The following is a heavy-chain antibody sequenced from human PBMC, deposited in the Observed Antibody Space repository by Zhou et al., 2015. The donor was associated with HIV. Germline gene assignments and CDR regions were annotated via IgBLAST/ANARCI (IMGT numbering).Heavy chain of an antibody. Sequence: QVQLVQSGAEVKRPGSSVKVSCQASGVTFTNYAISWVRQAPGQGLEWMGGIVPFFGTANYAQKFQGRVTITADKSTSTAYMELSSLRSEDTAAYYCAREGWGSWYFDLWGRGTLVSVSS. CDR2: IVPFFGTA. V-gene: IGHV1-69*06. CDR3: AREGWGSWYFDL. D-gene: IGHD7-27*01. J-gene: IGHJ2*01. CDR1: GVTFTNYA.